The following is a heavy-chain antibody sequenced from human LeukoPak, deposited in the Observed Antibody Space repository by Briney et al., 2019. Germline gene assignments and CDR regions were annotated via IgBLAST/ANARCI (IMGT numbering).Heavy chain of an antibody. J-gene: IGHJ4*02. V-gene: IGHV3-21*01. CDR2: ISGAATYI. Sequence: GGSLRLSCAASGFTFSTYTINWVRQAPGKGLEWVSSISGAATYIYCADSLQGRFTISRDNTENSLYLQMASLRAEDTAVYYCARDLRAGYCDGGACYSGLDYWGQGTLVTVSS. D-gene: IGHD2-15*01. CDR3: ARDLRAGYCDGGACYSGLDY. CDR1: GFTFSTYT.